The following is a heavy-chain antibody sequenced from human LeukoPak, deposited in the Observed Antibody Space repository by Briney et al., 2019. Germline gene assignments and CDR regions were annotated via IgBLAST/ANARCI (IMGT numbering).Heavy chain of an antibody. CDR2: IYYSGST. Sequence: PSETLSLTCTVSGGSPSSHYWSWIRQPPGKGLEWIGYIYYSGSTKYNPSLRGRVTISVDTSKNQFSLKLTSVTAADTAVYYCARGYTSGSYWGPHYLDYWGQGTLVTVSS. V-gene: IGHV4-59*11. CDR3: ARGYTSGSYWGPHYLDY. D-gene: IGHD6-25*01. J-gene: IGHJ4*02. CDR1: GGSPSSHY.